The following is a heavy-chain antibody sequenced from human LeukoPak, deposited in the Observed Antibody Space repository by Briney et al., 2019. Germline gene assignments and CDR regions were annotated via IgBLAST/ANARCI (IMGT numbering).Heavy chain of an antibody. D-gene: IGHD1-7*01. CDR1: GFTFSSYG. J-gene: IGHJ4*02. CDR2: ISYDGSNK. Sequence: GGPLRLSCAASGFTFSSYGMHWVRQAPGKGLEWVAVISYDGSNKYYADSVRGRFTISRDNSKNTLYLQMNSLRAEDTAVYYCATGNYNRPFDYWGQGTLVTVSS. CDR3: ATGNYNRPFDY. V-gene: IGHV3-30*03.